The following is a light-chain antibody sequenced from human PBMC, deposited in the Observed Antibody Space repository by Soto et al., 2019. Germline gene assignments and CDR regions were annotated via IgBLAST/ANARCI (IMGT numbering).Light chain of an antibody. CDR1: SSDVGSYDY. Sequence: QSVLIQPPSVSGSPGQSVTISCTGTSSDVGSYDYVSWYQQHPGTVPKPMIYNVNTRPSGVPDRFSGSKSGNTASMTISGLQAEDEADYYCCSYVSSKTYVFGTGTKVTVL. CDR2: NVN. J-gene: IGLJ1*01. CDR3: CSYVSSKTYV. V-gene: IGLV2-11*01.